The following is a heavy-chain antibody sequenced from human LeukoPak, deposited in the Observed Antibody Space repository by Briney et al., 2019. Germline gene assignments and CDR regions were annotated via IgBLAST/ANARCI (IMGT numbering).Heavy chain of an antibody. D-gene: IGHD4-23*01. CDR2: IYFTGFT. Sequence: PSETLSLTCTVSDGSISGYYWSWIRQSPGKGLERIGYIYFTGFTHYNPSLKSRVTMSVDTSKYQFSLRLKSVTAADTAMYYCARDAYGGNSWGWFDPWGQGTLVTVSS. V-gene: IGHV4-59*01. J-gene: IGHJ5*02. CDR3: ARDAYGGNSWGWFDP. CDR1: DGSISGYY.